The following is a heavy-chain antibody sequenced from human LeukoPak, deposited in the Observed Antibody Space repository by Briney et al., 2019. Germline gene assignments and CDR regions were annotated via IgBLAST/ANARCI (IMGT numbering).Heavy chain of an antibody. J-gene: IGHJ5*02. V-gene: IGHV4-59*01. CDR2: IYYSGST. Sequence: KPSETLSLTCTVSGGSISSYYWSWIRQPPGKGLEWIGYIYYSGSTNYNPSLKSRVTMSVDTSKNQFSLKLSSVTAADTAVYYCARGNYYFDPWGQGTLVTVSS. D-gene: IGHD3-22*01. CDR1: GGSISSYY. CDR3: ARGNYYFDP.